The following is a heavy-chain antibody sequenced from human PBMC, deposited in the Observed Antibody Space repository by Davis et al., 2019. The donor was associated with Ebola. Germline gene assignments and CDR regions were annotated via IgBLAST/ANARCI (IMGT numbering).Heavy chain of an antibody. CDR3: AKVLTVRKSLGVVVAATRLGTFDI. V-gene: IGHV3-11*01. D-gene: IGHD2-15*01. J-gene: IGHJ3*02. Sequence: PGGSLRLSCAASGFTFSDYYMSWIRQAPGKGLEWVSYISSSGSTIYYADSVKGRFTISRDNAKTTLYLQMTSLRAEDTAVYYCAKVLTVRKSLGVVVAATRLGTFDIWGQGTMVTVSS. CDR2: ISSSGSTI. CDR1: GFTFSDYY.